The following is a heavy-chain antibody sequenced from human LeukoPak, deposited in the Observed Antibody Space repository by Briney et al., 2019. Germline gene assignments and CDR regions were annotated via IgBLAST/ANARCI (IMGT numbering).Heavy chain of an antibody. CDR3: AGGSGASWFDP. J-gene: IGHJ5*02. CDR2: IYNSGRS. Sequence: SETLSLTCSVSGGSISSGYWSWIRQPPGKGLEWIAYIYNSGRSNYNTSLKRRVTISLDTSKNQFSLKLSSVTAADTAVYYCAGGSGASWFDPWGQGTLVTVSS. V-gene: IGHV4-59*12. D-gene: IGHD2-8*02. CDR1: GGSISSGY.